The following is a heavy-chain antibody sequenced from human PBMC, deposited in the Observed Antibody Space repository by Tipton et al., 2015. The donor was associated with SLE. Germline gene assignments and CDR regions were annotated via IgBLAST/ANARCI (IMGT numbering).Heavy chain of an antibody. CDR1: GGSFSGYY. V-gene: IGHV4-34*01. Sequence: TLSLTCTVYGGSFSGYYWSWIRQPPGKGLEWIGEINHSGSTNYNPSLKSRVTISVDTSKNQFSLTLSSVTAADTAVYYCARGRAVAGFDYWGQGTLVTVSS. J-gene: IGHJ4*02. CDR2: INHSGST. CDR3: ARGRAVAGFDY. D-gene: IGHD6-19*01.